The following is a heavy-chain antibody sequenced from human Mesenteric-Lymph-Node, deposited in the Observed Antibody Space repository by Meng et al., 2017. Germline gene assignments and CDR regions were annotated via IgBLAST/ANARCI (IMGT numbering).Heavy chain of an antibody. V-gene: IGHV1-3*01. J-gene: IGHJ4*02. Sequence: ASVKVSCKASGYTFTSYAMHWVRQAPGQSLEWIGWINAGNADTKYSQKFQGRVTITRDTLASTAYMELDSLTFEDTAVYYCARQKAPKWEPVGNDYLGQGTLVTVSS. D-gene: IGHD1-26*01. CDR3: ARQKAPKWEPVGNDY. CDR1: GYTFTSYA. CDR2: INAGNADT.